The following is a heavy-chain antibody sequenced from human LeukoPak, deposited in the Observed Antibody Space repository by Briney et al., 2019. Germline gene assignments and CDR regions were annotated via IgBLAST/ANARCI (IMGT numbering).Heavy chain of an antibody. CDR2: SNPYNGGT. Sequence: GASVKVSCEASGYTFTRHYIHWVRQAPGQGLEWMGWSNPYNGGTNYLQIFRGRVTLTRDTSISTAYMEVTRLTSDDTAVYYCARGGIRGIEAELDYWGQGTLLTVS. CDR3: ARGGIRGIEAELDY. CDR1: GYTFTRHY. J-gene: IGHJ4*02. V-gene: IGHV1-2*02. D-gene: IGHD3-10*01.